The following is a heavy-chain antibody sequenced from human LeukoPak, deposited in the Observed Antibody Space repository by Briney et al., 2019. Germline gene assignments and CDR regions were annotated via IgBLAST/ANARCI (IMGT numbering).Heavy chain of an antibody. J-gene: IGHJ4*02. V-gene: IGHV3-15*01. CDR2: IKSKTDGGTT. CDR3: TTGRDGYNPTTFDY. D-gene: IGHD5-24*01. CDR1: GFTFSNAW. Sequence: SGGSLRLSCAASGFTFSNAWMSWVRQAPGKGLEWVGRIKSKTDGGTTDYAAPVKGRFTISRDDSKNTLYLQMNSLKTEDTAVYYCTTGRDGYNPTTFDYWGQGTLVTVSS.